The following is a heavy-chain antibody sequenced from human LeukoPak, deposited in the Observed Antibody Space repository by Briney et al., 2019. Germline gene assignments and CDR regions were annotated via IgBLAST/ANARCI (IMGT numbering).Heavy chain of an antibody. V-gene: IGHV3-33*01. Sequence: GGSLRLSCAASGFTFSSYGMHWVRQAPGKGLEWVAVIWYDGSNKYYADSVKGRFTISRDNSKNTLYLQMNSLRAEDTAVYYCARDLYDSSGYYRKGLDYWGQGTLVTVSS. D-gene: IGHD3-22*01. CDR3: ARDLYDSSGYYRKGLDY. CDR2: IWYDGSNK. CDR1: GFTFSSYG. J-gene: IGHJ4*02.